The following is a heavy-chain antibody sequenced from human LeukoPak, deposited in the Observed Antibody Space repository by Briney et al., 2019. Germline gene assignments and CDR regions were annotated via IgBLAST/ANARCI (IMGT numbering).Heavy chain of an antibody. CDR1: GASLSANNYY. CDR3: ARVAFSSLRLGY. CDR2: IYTDGIT. J-gene: IGHJ4*02. D-gene: IGHD3-16*01. V-gene: IGHV4-61*02. Sequence: SETLSLTCNVSGASLSANNYYWTWIRQPAGKGLEWIGRIYTDGITNYNPSLKSRVTIAVDTSRNQFSLKLTSVTAADTAVYYCARVAFSSLRLGYWGQGALVIVSS.